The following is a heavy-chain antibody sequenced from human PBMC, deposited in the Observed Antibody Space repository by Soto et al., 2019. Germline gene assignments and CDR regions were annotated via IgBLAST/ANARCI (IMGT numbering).Heavy chain of an antibody. CDR2: IYYNGNT. V-gene: IGHV4-59*11. D-gene: IGHD7-27*01. J-gene: IGHJ4*02. CDR3: TRANCYSEY. Sequence: QVQLQESGPGLVKPSETLSLTCSVSGGPISNHYWSWIRRPPGKGLEWIGYIYYNGNTNYNTPLKSRVTMSVETSRNQISLKLTNVTAADTAVYYCTRANCYSEYWGQGTLVTVSS. CDR1: GGPISNHY.